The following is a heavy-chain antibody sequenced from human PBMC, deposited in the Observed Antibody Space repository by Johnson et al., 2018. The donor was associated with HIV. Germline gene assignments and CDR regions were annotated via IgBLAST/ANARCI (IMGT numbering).Heavy chain of an antibody. CDR2: MSYDGSSK. D-gene: IGHD3-3*01. J-gene: IGHJ3*02. V-gene: IGHV3-30*04. CDR3: ARDQAIFGVVLASDAFDI. CDR1: GFTFSSYA. Sequence: QVQLVESGGGVVQPGRSLRLSCAASGFTFSSYAMHWVRQAPGKGLEWVAVMSYDGSSKYYADSVKGRFPIPRDNSRNTLYLQNNSLRAEDTAVYYCARDQAIFGVVLASDAFDIWGQGTMVTVSS.